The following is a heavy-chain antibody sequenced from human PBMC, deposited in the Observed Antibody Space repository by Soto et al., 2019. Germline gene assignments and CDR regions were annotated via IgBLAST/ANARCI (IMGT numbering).Heavy chain of an antibody. V-gene: IGHV4-39*01. J-gene: IGHJ4*02. CDR1: GGSISSSSYY. CDR3: ARPGNSYGPFDY. D-gene: IGHD5-18*01. Sequence: QLQLQESGPGLVKPSETLSLTCTVSGGSISSSSYYWGWIRQPPGKGLEWIGSIYYSGSTYYNPSLKSRVTISVDTSKNQFSLKLSSLTAADTAVYYCARPGNSYGPFDYWGQGTLVTVSS. CDR2: IYYSGST.